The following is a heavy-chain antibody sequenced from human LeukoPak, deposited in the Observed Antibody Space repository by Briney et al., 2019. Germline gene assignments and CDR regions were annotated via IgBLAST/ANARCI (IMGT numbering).Heavy chain of an antibody. J-gene: IGHJ6*03. CDR3: ARETSQKGAHYMDV. CDR1: GGSISSYY. D-gene: IGHD3-16*01. V-gene: IGHV4-59*01. Sequence: SETLSLTCTVSGGSISSYYWSWIRQPPGKGLEWIGYIYYSGSINYNPSLKSRVTISVHTSKNQFSLKLRSVTAADTAVYYCARETSQKGAHYMDVWGKGTTVTISS. CDR2: IYYSGSI.